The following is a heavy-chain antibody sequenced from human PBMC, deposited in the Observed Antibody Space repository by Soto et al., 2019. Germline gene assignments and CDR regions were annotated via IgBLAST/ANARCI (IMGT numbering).Heavy chain of an antibody. D-gene: IGHD3-10*01. CDR1: GFTFSSYA. CDR2: ISGSGGST. CDR3: AKDSGYYGSGSYYKH. J-gene: IGHJ4*02. Sequence: GGSLRLSCAASGFTFSSYAMSWVRQAPGKGLEWVSAISGSGGSTYYADSVKGRFTISRDNSKNTLYLQMNSLRAEDTAVYYCAKDSGYYGSGSYYKHWGQGTLVTVSS. V-gene: IGHV3-23*01.